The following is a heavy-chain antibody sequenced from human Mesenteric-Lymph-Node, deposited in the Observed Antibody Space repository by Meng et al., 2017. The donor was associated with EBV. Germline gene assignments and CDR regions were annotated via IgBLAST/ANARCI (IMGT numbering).Heavy chain of an antibody. J-gene: IGHJ4*02. CDR3: VTDGFESPGD. D-gene: IGHD3-10*01. CDR2: IITVFGTP. CDR1: GGTFSKYG. V-gene: IGHV1-69*01. Sequence: VELVEYGAEVKEPGSSGKVSCQASGGTFSKYGISWVRQDPGQGLEWMGGIITVFGTPKYAQKFQGRVTITADESTSTAYMELRSLRSEDTAVYHCVTDGFESPGDWGQGTLVTVSS.